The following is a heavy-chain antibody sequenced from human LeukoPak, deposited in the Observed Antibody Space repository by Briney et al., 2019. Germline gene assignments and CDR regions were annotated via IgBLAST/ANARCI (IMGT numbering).Heavy chain of an antibody. J-gene: IGHJ4*02. CDR2: ICYSGST. Sequence: SETLSLTCNVSGGSISSNYWSWIRQPPGKGLEWIGYICYSGSTYYNPSLKSRVTISVDTSKNQFSLKLSSVTAADTAVYYCASCSSSGCDYWGQGTLVTVSS. D-gene: IGHD6-6*01. CDR1: GGSISSNY. V-gene: IGHV4-59*06. CDR3: ASCSSSGCDY.